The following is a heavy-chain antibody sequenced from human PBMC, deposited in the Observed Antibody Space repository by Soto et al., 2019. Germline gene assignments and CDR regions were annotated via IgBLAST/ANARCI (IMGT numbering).Heavy chain of an antibody. CDR1: GFIFGNFW. Sequence: EVQLVESGGGLVQPGGSLRLSCAGSGFIFGNFWMTWVRQAPGKGLEWVANIKQDGSEKYYVDSVKGRFTISRDNVKNSLYLQINSLRSEDTAAYYCARGTGGATSSGKDQFDYWGQGTLVPVSS. D-gene: IGHD1-26*01. J-gene: IGHJ4*02. CDR3: ARGTGGATSSGKDQFDY. CDR2: IKQDGSEK. V-gene: IGHV3-7*01.